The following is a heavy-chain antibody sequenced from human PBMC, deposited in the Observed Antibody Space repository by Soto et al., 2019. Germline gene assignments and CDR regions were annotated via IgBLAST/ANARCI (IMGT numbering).Heavy chain of an antibody. CDR1: GFTFSDYN. Sequence: SLKISCAASGFTFSDYNMSWISQAPGKGLEWVSHISSSGSTIYYADSLKGRFTISRDNAKNSLYLQMNSLRAEDTAVYYCAREFSTAGTDYWGQGTLVTVSS. D-gene: IGHD1-1*01. V-gene: IGHV3-11*01. CDR2: ISSSGSTI. CDR3: AREFSTAGTDY. J-gene: IGHJ4*02.